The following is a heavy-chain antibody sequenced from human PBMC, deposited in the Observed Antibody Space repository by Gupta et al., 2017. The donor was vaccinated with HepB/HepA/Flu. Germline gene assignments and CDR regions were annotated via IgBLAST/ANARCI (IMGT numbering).Heavy chain of an antibody. V-gene: IGHV3-30*18. D-gene: IGHD2-15*01. CDR1: SSYG. J-gene: IGHJ4*02. CDR3: AKDGGGSKFDY. Sequence: SSYGMHWVRQAPGKGLEWVALISYDGSNKYDADSVKGRFIISRDNSKNTLYLQMNSLRAEDTAVYYCAKDGGGSKFDYWGQGNLVTVSS. CDR2: ISYDGSNK.